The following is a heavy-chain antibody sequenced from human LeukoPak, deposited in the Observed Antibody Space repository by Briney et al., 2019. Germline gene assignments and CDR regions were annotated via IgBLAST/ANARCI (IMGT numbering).Heavy chain of an antibody. D-gene: IGHD3-10*01. CDR2: ISSSSSYI. CDR1: GFTFSSYS. CDR3: ARDYEDYYGSGSSSFFDY. J-gene: IGHJ4*02. V-gene: IGHV3-21*01. Sequence: GGSLRLSCAASGFTFSSYSMNWVRQAPGKGLEWVSSISSSSSYIYYADSVKGRFTISRDNAKDSLYLQMNSLRAEDTAVYYCARDYEDYYGSGSSSFFDYWGQGTLVTVSS.